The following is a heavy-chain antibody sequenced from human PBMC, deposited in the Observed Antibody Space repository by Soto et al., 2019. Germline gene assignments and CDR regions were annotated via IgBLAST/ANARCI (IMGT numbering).Heavy chain of an antibody. CDR1: GFTCSSYW. CDR3: ARGLGEQRGYSGYDRDY. V-gene: IGHV3-74*01. D-gene: IGHD5-12*01. CDR2: INSDGSST. J-gene: IGHJ4*02. Sequence: EVQLVESGGGLVQPGGSLRLSCAASGFTCSSYWMHWVRQAPGKGLVWVSRINSDGSSTSYADSVKGRFTISSDNAKNTLYLQMNSLRAEDTAVYYGARGLGEQRGYSGYDRDYWGQGTLVTVSS.